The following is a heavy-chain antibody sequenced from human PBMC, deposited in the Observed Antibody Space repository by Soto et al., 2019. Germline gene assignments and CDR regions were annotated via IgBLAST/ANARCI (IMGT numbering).Heavy chain of an antibody. CDR3: ARVGFDDILTQAGYFDY. Sequence: SETLSLTCTVPGGSISSGGYYWSWIRQHPGKGLEWIGYIYYSGSTYYNLSLKSRVTISVDTSKNQFSLKLSSVTAADTALYYCARVGFDDILTQAGYFDYWGQGTLVTVSS. J-gene: IGHJ4*02. CDR2: IYYSGST. CDR1: GGSISSGGYY. V-gene: IGHV4-31*03. D-gene: IGHD3-9*01.